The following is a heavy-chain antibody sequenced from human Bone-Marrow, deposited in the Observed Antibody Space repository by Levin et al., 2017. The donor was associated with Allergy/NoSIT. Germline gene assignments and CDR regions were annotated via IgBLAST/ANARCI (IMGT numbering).Heavy chain of an antibody. CDR1: GFSFSNYW. CDR3: SDKGSGY. V-gene: IGHV3-7*01. J-gene: IGHJ4*02. D-gene: IGHD2-15*01. CDR2: IKPDGSAR. Sequence: GESLKISCAASGFSFSNYWMYWVRQAPGKGLEWVANIKPDGSARFYVDSVKGRFTISRDNAKNSLFLQMDSLRGEDTAVYYCSDKGSGYWGQGTLVTVSS.